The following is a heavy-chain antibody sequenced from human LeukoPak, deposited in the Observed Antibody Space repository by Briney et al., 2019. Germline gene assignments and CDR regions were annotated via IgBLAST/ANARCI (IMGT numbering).Heavy chain of an antibody. CDR3: AREDPLVAARGLDY. V-gene: IGHV4-39*07. CDR2: IYYSGST. D-gene: IGHD2-15*01. Sequence: SETLSLTCTVSGGSISSSSYYWGWIRQPPGKGLEWIGSIYYSGSTYYNPSLKSRVTISVDTSKNQFSLKLSSVTAADTAVYYCAREDPLVAARGLDYWGQGTLVTVSS. J-gene: IGHJ4*02. CDR1: GGSISSSSYY.